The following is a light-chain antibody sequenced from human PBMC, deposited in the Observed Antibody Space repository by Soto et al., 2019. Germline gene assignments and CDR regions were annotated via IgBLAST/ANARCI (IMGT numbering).Light chain of an antibody. V-gene: IGKV1-33*01. CDR3: QHHHNLPH. J-gene: IGKJ1*01. CDR1: QGISSW. Sequence: DIQMTQSPSSLSASVGDRVTITCRASQGISSWLAWYQQKPGKAPKLLIYDASNLEKGAPSRFSGSGSGTDFTFDISSLQPEDVATYYCQHHHNLPHFGQGTKVDIK. CDR2: DAS.